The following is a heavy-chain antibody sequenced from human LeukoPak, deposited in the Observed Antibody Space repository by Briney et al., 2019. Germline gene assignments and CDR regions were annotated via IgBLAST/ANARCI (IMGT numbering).Heavy chain of an antibody. Sequence: GGSLRLPCAASGFTFSTYSMNWVRQAPGKGLEWVSYISSSSSTIHYADSVKGRFTISRDNAENSLYLQMNSLRAEDTAVYYCARRTPGYCSGGSCYGFQHWGRGTLVTVSS. CDR2: ISSSSSTI. V-gene: IGHV3-48*04. D-gene: IGHD2-15*01. CDR3: ARRTPGYCSGGSCYGFQH. J-gene: IGHJ1*01. CDR1: GFTFSTYS.